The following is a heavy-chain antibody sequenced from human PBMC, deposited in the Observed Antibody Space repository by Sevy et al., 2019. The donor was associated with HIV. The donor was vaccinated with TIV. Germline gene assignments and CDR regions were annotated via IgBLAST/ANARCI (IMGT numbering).Heavy chain of an antibody. Sequence: GGSLRLSCAASGFTFSSYAMHWVRQAPGKGLEWVAVISYDGSNKYYADSVKGRFTISRDNSKNTLYLQMNSLRAEDTAVYYCRSEAVAGQKRKDYFDYWGQGTLVTVSS. D-gene: IGHD6-19*01. CDR1: GFTFSSYA. CDR3: RSEAVAGQKRKDYFDY. CDR2: ISYDGSNK. V-gene: IGHV3-30-3*01. J-gene: IGHJ4*02.